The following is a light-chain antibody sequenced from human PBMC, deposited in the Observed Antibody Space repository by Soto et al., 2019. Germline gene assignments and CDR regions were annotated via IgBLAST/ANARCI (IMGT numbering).Light chain of an antibody. CDR2: GAS. Sequence: DIVLTQSPGTLSLSLGERATLSCRASETVNSNYLAWYQQKRGQAPRLLIYGASRRATGIPDRFSGSGSGTDFTLTITRLEPEDFAVYYCQQYGSSRKFGQGTKV. CDR1: ETVNSNY. V-gene: IGKV3-20*01. J-gene: IGKJ1*01. CDR3: QQYGSSRK.